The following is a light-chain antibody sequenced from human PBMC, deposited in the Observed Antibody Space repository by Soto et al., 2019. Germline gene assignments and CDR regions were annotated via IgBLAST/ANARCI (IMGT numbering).Light chain of an antibody. CDR3: QQAASCPIT. Sequence: DIQMTQSPSSVSASVGDRVTITCRASQGVSTWLAWYQQKPGKAPNLLIYTASSLQSGVPSRFSGSGSGTDFTLTISGLQPEDFETYYCQQAASCPITLGQGTRLEIK. CDR2: TAS. CDR1: QGVSTW. V-gene: IGKV1-12*01. J-gene: IGKJ5*01.